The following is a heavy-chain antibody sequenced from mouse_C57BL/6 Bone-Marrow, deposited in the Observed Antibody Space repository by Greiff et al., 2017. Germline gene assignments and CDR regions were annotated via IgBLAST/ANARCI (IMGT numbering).Heavy chain of an antibody. CDR2: ISSGGDYI. CDR1: GFTFSSYA. J-gene: IGHJ3*01. V-gene: IGHV5-9-1*02. CDR3: TRDNSKAWFAY. Sequence: EVKLMESGEGLVKPGGSLKLSCAASGFTFSSYAMSWVRQTPEKRLEWVAYISSGGDYIYYADTVKGRFTISRDNARNTLYLQMSSLKSEDTAMYYCTRDNSKAWFAYWGQGTLVTVSA. D-gene: IGHD2-5*01.